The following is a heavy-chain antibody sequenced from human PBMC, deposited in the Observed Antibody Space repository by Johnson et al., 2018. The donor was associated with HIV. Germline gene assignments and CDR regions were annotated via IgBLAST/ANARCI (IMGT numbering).Heavy chain of an antibody. Sequence: VQLVESGGGVVQPGRSLRLSCAASGFTFSSYAMHWVRQAPGKGLEWVAVLSYDGSNKYYADSVKGRFTISRDNSKNTLYLQMNSLKAEDTALYYCTTRLNSGTYWGNYDFDVWGQGTMVTVSS. D-gene: IGHD1-26*01. J-gene: IGHJ3*01. CDR2: LSYDGSNK. V-gene: IGHV3-30-3*01. CDR1: GFTFSSYA. CDR3: TTRLNSGTYWGNYDFDV.